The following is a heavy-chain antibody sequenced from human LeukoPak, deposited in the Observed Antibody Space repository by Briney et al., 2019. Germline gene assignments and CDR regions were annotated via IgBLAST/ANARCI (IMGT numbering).Heavy chain of an antibody. CDR2: IYDSGST. D-gene: IGHD3-10*01. Sequence: SETLSLTCTVSGGSVTRMSYFWGWIRQPPGMGLEWIGTIYDSGSTYYNPSFKSRVTISVDTSKNQFSLRLSSVIAADTAFHYCVSGSYSDFDCWGQGTLVTVSS. J-gene: IGHJ4*02. CDR1: GGSVTRMSYF. V-gene: IGHV4-39*01. CDR3: VSGSYSDFDC.